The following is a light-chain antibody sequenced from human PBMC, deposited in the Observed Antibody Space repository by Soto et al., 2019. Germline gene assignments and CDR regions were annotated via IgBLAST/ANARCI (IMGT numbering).Light chain of an antibody. CDR3: QQYGSSPET. J-gene: IGKJ1*01. Sequence: EIVLTQSPGTLSLSPGERATLSCRASQSVLGNYIAWYQQKPGQAPRLLIYGASSRATGIPDRFSGSGSGTDFTLTISRLEPEDFAVYYWQQYGSSPETFGQGTKVEIK. CDR1: QSVLGNY. V-gene: IGKV3-20*01. CDR2: GAS.